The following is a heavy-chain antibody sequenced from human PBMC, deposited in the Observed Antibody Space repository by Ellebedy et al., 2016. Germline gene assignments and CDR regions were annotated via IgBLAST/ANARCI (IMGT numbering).Heavy chain of an antibody. V-gene: IGHV3-7*03. CDR3: ARSGVPNRDDIWFDP. CDR2: IKQDESDK. J-gene: IGHJ5*02. Sequence: GGSLRLSCAASGFTFSTYWMSWVRQAPGKGLEWVASIKQDESDKKYVDPVKCRFTISRDNAKNSVSLQMNSLRAEDTAMYYCARSGVPNRDDIWFDPWGQGTLVTVSA. CDR1: GFTFSTYW. D-gene: IGHD1-1*01.